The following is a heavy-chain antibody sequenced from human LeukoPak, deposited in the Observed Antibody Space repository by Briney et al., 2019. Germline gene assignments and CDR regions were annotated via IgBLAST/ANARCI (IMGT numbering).Heavy chain of an antibody. CDR3: ARAPYSSSSVDY. Sequence: NPSETLSLTCTVSGDSISSYDWSWIRQPPGKGLEWIGYISHSGSTNYYPSLKSRVTISLDTSKNQFSLKLTSVTAADTAVYYCARAPYSSSSVDYWGQGTLVTVSS. D-gene: IGHD6-6*01. CDR2: ISHSGST. CDR1: GDSISSYD. J-gene: IGHJ4*02. V-gene: IGHV4-59*08.